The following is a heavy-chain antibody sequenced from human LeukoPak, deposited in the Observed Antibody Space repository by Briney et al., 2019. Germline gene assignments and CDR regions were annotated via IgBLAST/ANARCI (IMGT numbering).Heavy chain of an antibody. Sequence: SETLSLTCTVSGGSISSYYWSWIRQSPGKGLECIGYIHYTGSTNYTPSLKSRVTISVETSKNQFSLKLKSVTAADTAVYYCARGGYYGSGNDFRFDPWGQGTLVTVSS. V-gene: IGHV4-59*01. J-gene: IGHJ5*02. CDR1: GGSISSYY. D-gene: IGHD3-10*01. CDR2: IHYTGST. CDR3: ARGGYYGSGNDFRFDP.